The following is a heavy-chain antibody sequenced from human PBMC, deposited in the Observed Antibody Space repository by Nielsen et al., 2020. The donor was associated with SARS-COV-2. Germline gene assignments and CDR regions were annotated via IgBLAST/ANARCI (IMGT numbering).Heavy chain of an antibody. CDR2: IYHTGST. J-gene: IGHJ4*02. Sequence: SETLSLTCAVSGYSISSGHWWGWVRQSPGQGLECIGEIYHTGSTNYNPSLQSRVTISVDKSNNQFSLKMTSVTAADTAVYYCARQRYSCIDYWGRGTLVTVSS. CDR1: GYSISSGHW. V-gene: IGHV4-4*02. CDR3: ARQRYSCIDY. D-gene: IGHD6-13*01.